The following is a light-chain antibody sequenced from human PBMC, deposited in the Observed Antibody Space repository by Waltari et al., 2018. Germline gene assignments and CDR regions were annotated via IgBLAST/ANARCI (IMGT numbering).Light chain of an antibody. V-gene: IGLV2-14*01. Sequence: QSALTQPASVSASPGQSITISCTGTSSDVGAYEYISWYQQHPGKVPKLIIYEVNNRPSVVSGRFSGSKVDNTASLTSSGLQPEDEADYYCSSYTTIASYVFGIGTKVTVL. J-gene: IGLJ1*01. CDR1: SSDVGAYEY. CDR3: SSYTTIASYV. CDR2: EVN.